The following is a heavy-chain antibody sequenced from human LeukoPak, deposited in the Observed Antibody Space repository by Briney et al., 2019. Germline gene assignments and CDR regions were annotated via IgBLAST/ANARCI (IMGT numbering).Heavy chain of an antibody. V-gene: IGHV1-18*04. CDR3: ARTYTIFGVVPDY. J-gene: IGHJ4*02. Sequence: GASVKVSCKASGYTFTNYYMHWVRQAPGQGLEWMGWISAYNGNTNYAQKLQGRVTMTTDTSTSTAYMELRSLRSDDTAVYYCARTYTIFGVVPDYWGQGTLVTVSS. CDR2: ISAYNGNT. D-gene: IGHD3-3*01. CDR1: GYTFTNYY.